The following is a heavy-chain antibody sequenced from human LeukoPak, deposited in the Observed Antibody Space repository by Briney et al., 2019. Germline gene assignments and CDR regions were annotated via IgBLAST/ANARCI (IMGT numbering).Heavy chain of an antibody. J-gene: IGHJ4*02. D-gene: IGHD3-16*02. CDR1: GFTFSSYN. V-gene: IGHV3-21*01. CDR3: ASGVIDFDY. CDR2: ISSRSSYI. Sequence: PGGSLRLSCAASGFTFSSYNMKWVRQAPGKGLEWVSSISSRSSYIFYADSVKGRFTISRDNAKKSLYLQMNSLRAEDTAVYYWASGVIDFDYWGQGTLVTVSS.